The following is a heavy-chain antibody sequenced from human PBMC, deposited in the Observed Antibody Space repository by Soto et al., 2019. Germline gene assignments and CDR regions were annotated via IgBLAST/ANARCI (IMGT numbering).Heavy chain of an antibody. CDR1: GGTFSSYA. CDR3: ARVRLEDSAMVYFDY. V-gene: IGHV1-69*12. D-gene: IGHD5-18*01. J-gene: IGHJ4*02. CDR2: IIPIFGTS. Sequence: QVQLVQSGAEVKKPGSSVKVSCKASGGTFSSYAISWVRQAPGQGLDWMGGIIPIFGTSNYAQKFQGRVTITADESTSRAYVGLGSLRSEDTAVYYCARVRLEDSAMVYFDYWGQGTLVTVSS.